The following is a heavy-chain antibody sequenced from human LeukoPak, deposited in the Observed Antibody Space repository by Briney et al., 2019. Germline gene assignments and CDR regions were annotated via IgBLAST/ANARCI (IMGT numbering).Heavy chain of an antibody. CDR1: GYTFTSYD. CDR3: AGEWGLRLTVNPKGMDV. D-gene: IGHD1-26*01. CDR2: IHPSTGST. V-gene: IGHV1-46*01. Sequence: ASVKVSCKASGYTFTSYDMHWVRQAPGQGLEWMGIIHPSTGSTNFTQKFQGRVTMTSDTSTRTVYMELSSLRSEDTAVYYCAGEWGLRLTVNPKGMDVWGQGTTVIVSS. J-gene: IGHJ6*02.